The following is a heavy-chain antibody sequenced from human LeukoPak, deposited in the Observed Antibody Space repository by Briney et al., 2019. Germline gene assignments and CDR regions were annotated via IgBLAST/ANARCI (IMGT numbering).Heavy chain of an antibody. V-gene: IGHV3-74*01. CDR2: INSDGSST. D-gene: IGHD3-10*01. J-gene: IGHJ5*02. CDR3: ARLPFPNYYGSGSYGWFDP. CDR1: GFTFSSYW. Sequence: GGSLRLSCVASGFTFSSYWMHWVRQAPGKGLAWVSRINSDGSSTSYADPVKGRFTISRDNAKNTLYLQMNSLRAEDTAVYYCARLPFPNYYGSGSYGWFDPWGQGTLVTVSS.